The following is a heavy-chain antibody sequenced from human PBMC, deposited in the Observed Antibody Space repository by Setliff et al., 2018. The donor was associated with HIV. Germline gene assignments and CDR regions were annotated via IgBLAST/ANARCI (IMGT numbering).Heavy chain of an antibody. J-gene: IGHJ4*02. CDR1: GGTISSGGYY. CDR2: IFYTGHT. CDR3: ARQRSITMIVVVIFYYFDY. V-gene: IGHV4-39*01. D-gene: IGHD3-22*01. Sequence: SETLSLTCTVSGGTISSGGYYWSWIRQHPGKGLEWIGNIFYTGHTYYNPSLRSRLTISVDTSKNQFSLKLSSVTAADTAVYYCARQRSITMIVVVIFYYFDYWGQGTLVTVSS.